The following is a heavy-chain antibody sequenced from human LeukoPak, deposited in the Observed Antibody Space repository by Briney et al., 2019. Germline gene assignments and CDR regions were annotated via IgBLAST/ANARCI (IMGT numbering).Heavy chain of an antibody. J-gene: IGHJ3*02. D-gene: IGHD5-18*01. CDR1: GGSISSNSYY. CDR2: LYHTVNT. CDR3: AGDSGYSYGDDAFDI. V-gene: IGHV4-39*01. Sequence: SETLSLTCSVSGGSISSNSYYWGWIRQPPGKGLEWIGSLYHTVNTYYNPSLMTRVTISVDTSKNQFSLRLPSVTAADTAVYYCAGDSGYSYGDDAFDIWGQGTMVTVSS.